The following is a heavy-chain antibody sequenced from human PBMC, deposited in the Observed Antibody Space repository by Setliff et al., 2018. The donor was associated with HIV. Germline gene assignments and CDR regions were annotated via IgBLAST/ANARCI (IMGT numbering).Heavy chain of an antibody. D-gene: IGHD3-10*01. J-gene: IGHJ4*02. CDR3: VRDGARGVNDLDY. Sequence: SLRLSCAASGFTFSYYGMHWVRQAPGKGLEWVTSIRYDGSYKYYADSVKGRFTISRDNSKSSVSLQMSGLRPEDTAMYYCVRDGARGVNDLDYWGQGTLVTVSS. CDR2: IRYDGSYK. CDR1: GFTFSYYG. V-gene: IGHV3-30*02.